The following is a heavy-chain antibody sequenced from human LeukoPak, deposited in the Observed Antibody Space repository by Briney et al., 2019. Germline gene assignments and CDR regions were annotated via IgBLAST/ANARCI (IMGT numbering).Heavy chain of an antibody. J-gene: IGHJ4*02. V-gene: IGHV4-30-4*08. CDR3: ARVVYYYDSSGYYYPMYYFDY. CDR2: IYYSGST. CDR1: GGSISSYY. Sequence: PSETLSLTCTVSGGSISSYYWSWIRQPPGKGLEWIGYIYYSGSTYYNPSLKSRVTISVDTSKNQFSLKLSSVTAADTAVYYCARVVYYYDSSGYYYPMYYFDYWGQGTLVTVSS. D-gene: IGHD3-22*01.